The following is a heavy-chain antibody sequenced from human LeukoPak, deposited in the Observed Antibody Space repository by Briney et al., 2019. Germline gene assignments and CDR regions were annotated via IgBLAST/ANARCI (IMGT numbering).Heavy chain of an antibody. D-gene: IGHD2-21*01. Sequence: PSETLSLTCTVSGGSISSYYWSWIRQPPGKGLEWIGYIYYSGSTNYNPSLKSRVTISVDTSKNQFSLKLSSVTAADTAVYYCARVFGEAGPPEDYYGMDVWGQGTTVTVSS. J-gene: IGHJ6*02. CDR1: GGSISSYY. CDR3: ARVFGEAGPPEDYYGMDV. V-gene: IGHV4-59*01. CDR2: IYYSGST.